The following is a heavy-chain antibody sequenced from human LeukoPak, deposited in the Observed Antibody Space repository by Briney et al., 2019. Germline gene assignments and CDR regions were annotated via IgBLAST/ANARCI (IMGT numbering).Heavy chain of an antibody. J-gene: IGHJ5*02. CDR1: GFTFSSYW. CDR3: ARPLMYYYGSETYFWFDP. Sequence: GGSLRLSCEASGFTFSSYWMTWVRQAPGKGLEWVANIKLDGSEKYYVDSVKGRFSISRDNAKKSLYLQMNSLRAEDTAVYYCARPLMYYYGSETYFWFDPWGQGTLVTVSS. CDR2: IKLDGSEK. V-gene: IGHV3-7*01. D-gene: IGHD3-10*01.